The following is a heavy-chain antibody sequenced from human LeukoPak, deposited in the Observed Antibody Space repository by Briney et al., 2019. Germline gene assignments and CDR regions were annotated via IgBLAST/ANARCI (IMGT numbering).Heavy chain of an antibody. V-gene: IGHV3-30-3*01. CDR3: ASVTGTTYYYGMDV. J-gene: IGHJ6*02. CDR2: ISYDGSNK. Sequence: GGSLRLSCAASGFTFSSYAMHWVRQAPGKGLEWVAVISYDGSNKYYADSVKGRFTISRDNSKNTLYLQMNSLRAEDTAVYYCASVTGTTYYYGMDVWGQGTTVTVSS. CDR1: GFTFSSYA. D-gene: IGHD1-7*01.